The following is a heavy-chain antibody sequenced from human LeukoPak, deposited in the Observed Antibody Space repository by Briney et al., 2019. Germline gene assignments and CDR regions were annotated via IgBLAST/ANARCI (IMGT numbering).Heavy chain of an antibody. CDR1: GGSFSGYY. Sequence: SETLSLTCAVYGGSFSGYYWSWIRQPPGKGLEWIGEINHSGSTNYNPSLKSRVTISVDTSKNQFSLKLSSVTAADTAVYYCARRLSGFGELWYYMDVWGKGTTVTVSS. V-gene: IGHV4-34*01. CDR2: INHSGST. D-gene: IGHD3-10*01. CDR3: ARRLSGFGELWYYMDV. J-gene: IGHJ6*03.